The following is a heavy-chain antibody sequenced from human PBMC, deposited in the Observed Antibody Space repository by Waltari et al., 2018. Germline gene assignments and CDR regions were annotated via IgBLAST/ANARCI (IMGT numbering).Heavy chain of an antibody. D-gene: IGHD3-22*01. V-gene: IGHV5-51*01. Sequence: EVQLVQSGAEVKKPGESLKISCKGSGYSFTSYWIGWVSQMPGNGLEWMGIIYPGDSDTTYSPSFRGQVTISADKSITTAYLQWNTLRASDTAMYYCARGGGSGSYPNWLDPWGQGTLVTVSS. CDR1: GYSFTSYW. CDR2: IYPGDSDT. CDR3: ARGGGSGSYPNWLDP. J-gene: IGHJ5*02.